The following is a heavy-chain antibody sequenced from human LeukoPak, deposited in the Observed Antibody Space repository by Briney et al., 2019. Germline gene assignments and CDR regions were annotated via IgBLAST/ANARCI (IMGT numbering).Heavy chain of an antibody. CDR2: INHSGST. CDR3: ASGGGYCSGGSCYPYYFDY. J-gene: IGHJ4*02. CDR1: GGSFSGHY. V-gene: IGHV4-34*01. D-gene: IGHD2-15*01. Sequence: PSETLSLTCAVYGGSFSGHYWSWIRQPPGKGLEWIGEINHSGSTNYNPSLKSRVTISVDTSKNQFSLKLSSVTAADTAVYYCASGGGYCSGGSCYPYYFDYWGQGTLVTVSS.